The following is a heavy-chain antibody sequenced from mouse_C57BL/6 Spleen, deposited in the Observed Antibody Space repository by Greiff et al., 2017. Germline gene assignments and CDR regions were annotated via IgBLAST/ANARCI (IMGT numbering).Heavy chain of an antibody. V-gene: IGHV1-64*01. CDR3: AREDTVVASGGYFDY. CDR1: GYTFTSYW. J-gene: IGHJ2*01. Sequence: VQLQQSGAELVKPGASVKLSCKASGYTFTSYWMHWVKQRPGQGLEWIGMIHPNSGSTNYNEKFKSKATLTVDKSSSTAYMQLSSLTSEDSAVYYCAREDTVVASGGYFDYWGQGTTLTVSS. CDR2: IHPNSGST. D-gene: IGHD1-1*01.